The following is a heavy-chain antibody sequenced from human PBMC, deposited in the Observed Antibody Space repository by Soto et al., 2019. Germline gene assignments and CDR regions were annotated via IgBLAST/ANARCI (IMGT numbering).Heavy chain of an antibody. Sequence: PGGSLRLSCAASGFTFSSYAMHWVRQAPGKGLEWVAVISYDGSNKYYADSVKGRFTISRDNSKNTLYLQMNSLRAEDTAVYYCARDHPSKVRFLEWRDYYYYGMDVWGQGTTVTVSS. J-gene: IGHJ6*02. CDR2: ISYDGSNK. CDR1: GFTFSSYA. D-gene: IGHD3-3*01. V-gene: IGHV3-30-3*01. CDR3: ARDHPSKVRFLEWRDYYYYGMDV.